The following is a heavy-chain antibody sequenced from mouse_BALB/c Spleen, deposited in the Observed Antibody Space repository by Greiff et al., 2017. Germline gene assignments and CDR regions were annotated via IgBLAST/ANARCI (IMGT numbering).Heavy chain of an antibody. CDR3: ATFGDYDPNHYAMDY. D-gene: IGHD2-4*01. V-gene: IGHV1-74*01. CDR1: GYTFTSSS. CDR2: IDPYDSET. Sequence: QVQLQQPGAELVRPGASVKLSCKASGYTFTSSSMNWVKQRPEQGLEWIGRIDPYDSETNYNQKFKDKAKLTVDTSSSTAYLQLSSLTSEDSAVYEGATFGDYDPNHYAMDYWGQGTSVTVSS. J-gene: IGHJ4*01.